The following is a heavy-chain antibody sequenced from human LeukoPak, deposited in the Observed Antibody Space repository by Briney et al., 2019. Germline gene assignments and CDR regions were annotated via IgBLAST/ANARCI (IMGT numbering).Heavy chain of an antibody. Sequence: SETLSLTCAVYGGSFSGYYWTWIRQPPGKGLEWIGYIYYSGSTNYNPSLKSRVTISVDTSKNQFSLKLSSVTAADTAVYYCARATAGTIDSWGQGTLVTVSS. CDR2: IYYSGST. D-gene: IGHD6-13*01. CDR1: GGSFSGYY. V-gene: IGHV4-59*01. CDR3: ARATAGTIDS. J-gene: IGHJ4*02.